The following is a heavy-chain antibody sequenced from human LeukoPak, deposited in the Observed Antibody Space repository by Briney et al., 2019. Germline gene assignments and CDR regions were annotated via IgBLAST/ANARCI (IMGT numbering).Heavy chain of an antibody. CDR2: IYYSGST. J-gene: IGHJ4*02. Sequence: SETLSLTCTVSGGSISSGSYYWGWIRQPPGKGLEWIGSIYYSGSTYYNPSLKSRVTISVDTSKNQFSLKLSSVTAADTAVYYCARLPRGGGPDYWGQGTLVTVSS. D-gene: IGHD2-15*01. CDR3: ARLPRGGGPDY. CDR1: GGSISSGSYY. V-gene: IGHV4-39*01.